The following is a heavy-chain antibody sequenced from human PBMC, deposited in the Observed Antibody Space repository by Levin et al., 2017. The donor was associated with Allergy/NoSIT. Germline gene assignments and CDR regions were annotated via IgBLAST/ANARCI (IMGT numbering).Heavy chain of an antibody. J-gene: IGHJ6*02. CDR1: GFTFSSYG. V-gene: IGHV3-33*01. D-gene: IGHD6-13*01. CDR2: IWYDGSNK. CDR3: ARGRRDSSSWIRYYYYYGMDV. Sequence: GGSLRLSCAASGFTFSSYGMHWVRQAPGKGLEWVAVIWYDGSNKYYADSVKGRFTISRDNSKNTLYLQMNSLRAEDTAVYYCARGRRDSSSWIRYYYYYGMDVWGQGTTVTVSS.